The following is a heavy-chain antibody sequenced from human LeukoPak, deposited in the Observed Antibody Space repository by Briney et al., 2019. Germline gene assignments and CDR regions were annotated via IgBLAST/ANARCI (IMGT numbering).Heavy chain of an antibody. CDR3: ARQTYYDSSGYYYLNY. V-gene: IGHV5-51*01. CDR2: IYPGYSDT. D-gene: IGHD3-22*01. CDR1: GYSFTSYW. Sequence: GESLKISCKGSGYSFTSYWIGWVRQMPGKGLEWMGIIYPGYSDTRYSPSFQGQVTISADKSISTAYPQWSSLKASDTAMYYCARQTYYDSSGYYYLNYWGQGTLVTVSS. J-gene: IGHJ4*02.